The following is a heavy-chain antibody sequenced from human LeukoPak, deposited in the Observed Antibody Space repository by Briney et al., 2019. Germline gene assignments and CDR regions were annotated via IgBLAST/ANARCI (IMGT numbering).Heavy chain of an antibody. CDR1: GFTFSSYA. D-gene: IGHD1-1*01. V-gene: IGHV3-23*01. CDR3: AKDGATGTWVYYYYGMDV. Sequence: GGSLRLSCAASGFTFSSYAMSSVRQAPGKGLEWVSPISGSGGSTYYADSVKGRFTISRDNSKNTLYLQMNSLRAEDTAVYYCAKDGATGTWVYYYYGMDVWGKGTTVTVSS. CDR2: ISGSGGST. J-gene: IGHJ6*04.